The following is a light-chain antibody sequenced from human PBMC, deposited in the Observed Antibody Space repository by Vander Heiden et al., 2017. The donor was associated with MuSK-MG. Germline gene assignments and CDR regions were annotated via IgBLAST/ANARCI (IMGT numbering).Light chain of an antibody. V-gene: IGKV3-15*01. CDR2: GAS. CDR1: QSVNSN. J-gene: IGKJ4*01. Sequence: EIVMTQSPATLSVSPGERATLSCRASQSVNSNLAWYQQKPGQAPRLLIYGASTRATSIPARFSGSGYGTEFTLTISSLQSEDFAVYYCQEYNYWPPLTFGGGTKVEIK. CDR3: QEYNYWPPLT.